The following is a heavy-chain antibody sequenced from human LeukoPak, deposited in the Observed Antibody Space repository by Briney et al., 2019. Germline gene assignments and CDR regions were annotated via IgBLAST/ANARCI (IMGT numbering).Heavy chain of an antibody. Sequence: SQTLSLTCAVSGGSISSGGYSWSWIRQPPGKGLEWIGYIYHSGSAYYNPSLKSRVTISVDRSKNQFSLKLSSVTAADTAVYYCASAGIATDWGDYWGQGTLVTVSS. CDR1: GGSISSGGYS. V-gene: IGHV4-30-2*01. J-gene: IGHJ4*02. CDR3: ASAGIATDWGDY. CDR2: IYHSGSA. D-gene: IGHD6-13*01.